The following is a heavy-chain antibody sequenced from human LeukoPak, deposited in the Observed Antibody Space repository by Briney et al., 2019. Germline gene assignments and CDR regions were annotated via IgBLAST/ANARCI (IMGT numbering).Heavy chain of an antibody. D-gene: IGHD4-11*01. CDR3: ASLTTRYYFMDV. CDR2: IHYGGTT. Sequence: SETLSLTCTVSVAYISSYYWTWIRQSPGKRLEWIGYIHYGGTTNYSPSLKSRVIMSVDTAKNQFSLKMSSVTAADTAVYYCASLTTRYYFMDVWGKGATVTVSS. CDR1: VAYISSYY. V-gene: IGHV4-59*01. J-gene: IGHJ6*03.